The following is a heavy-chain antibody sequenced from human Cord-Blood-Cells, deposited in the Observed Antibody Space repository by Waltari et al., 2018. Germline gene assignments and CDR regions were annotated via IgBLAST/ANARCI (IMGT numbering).Heavy chain of an antibody. CDR1: GGSISSSSYY. J-gene: IGHJ4*02. CDR3: ARYMVRGVILFDY. D-gene: IGHD3-10*01. Sequence: QLQLQESGPGLVKPSETLSLTCTVSGGSISSSSYYWGWIRQPPGKGLEWIGSIYYSGSTYYNPSLKSRVTISVDTSKNQFSLKLSSVTAADTAVYYCARYMVRGVILFDYWGQGTLVTVSS. CDR2: IYYSGST. V-gene: IGHV4-39*01.